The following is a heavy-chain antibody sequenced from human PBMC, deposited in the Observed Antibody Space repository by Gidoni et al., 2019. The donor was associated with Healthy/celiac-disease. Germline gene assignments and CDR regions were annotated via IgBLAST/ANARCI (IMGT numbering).Heavy chain of an antibody. V-gene: IGHV1-58*01. Sequence: QMQLVQSGPEVKKPGTSVKVSCKAYGFTFTRSAVQWVRQARGQRIEWIGWIVVGSGNTNDAQKFQERVTITRDMSTSTAYMELSSLRSEDTAVYDCAAPVRHYYDFYGMDVWGQGTTVTVSS. D-gene: IGHD3-3*01. CDR3: AAPVRHYYDFYGMDV. CDR1: GFTFTRSA. CDR2: IVVGSGNT. J-gene: IGHJ6*02.